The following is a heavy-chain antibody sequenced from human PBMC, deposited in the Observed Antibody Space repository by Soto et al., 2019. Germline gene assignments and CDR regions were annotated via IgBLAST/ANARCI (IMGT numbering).Heavy chain of an antibody. Sequence: EVQLVESGGDLVQPGGSLRLSCAASGLTVSSDYMNWVRQAPGKGLEWVSVIHSDGKTYYADSVKGRFTISRDNSKNTLFLQMNSLRAEDTAVYYCARGGTKQSDYWGQGTLVTVSS. V-gene: IGHV3-66*01. CDR1: GLTVSSDY. D-gene: IGHD3-16*01. CDR3: ARGGTKQSDY. J-gene: IGHJ4*02. CDR2: IHSDGKT.